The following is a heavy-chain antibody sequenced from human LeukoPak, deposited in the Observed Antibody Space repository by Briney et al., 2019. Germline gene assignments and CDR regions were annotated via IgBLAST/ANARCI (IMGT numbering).Heavy chain of an antibody. J-gene: IGHJ4*02. D-gene: IGHD2-21*01. Sequence: GGSLTLSCAASGFPFSYWMTWVRQAPGKGLEWVANIKHDRSEKNYVDSVKGRLTISRDNAKNSLYLQMNSLRAEDTAVYYCARNRRCCGEDYWGQGTQVTVSS. CDR2: IKHDRSEK. CDR1: GFPFSYW. CDR3: ARNRRCCGEDY. V-gene: IGHV3-7*01.